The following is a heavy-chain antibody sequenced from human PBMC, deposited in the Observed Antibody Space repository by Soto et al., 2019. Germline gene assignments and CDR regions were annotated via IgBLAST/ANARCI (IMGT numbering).Heavy chain of an antibody. CDR1: RFTFSTYG. Sequence: QVQLVESGGGVVQPGRSLRLSCAASRFTFSTYGMHWVRQAPGKGLEWVALISYDGSNKYYADSVKGRFTISRDNSKNTLFLQVNSLRAEDTAVYSCAKEYHGGWIPYYHYYGMDVWGQGTTVTVSS. J-gene: IGHJ6*02. CDR3: AKEYHGGWIPYYHYYGMDV. D-gene: IGHD6-19*01. V-gene: IGHV3-30*18. CDR2: ISYDGSNK.